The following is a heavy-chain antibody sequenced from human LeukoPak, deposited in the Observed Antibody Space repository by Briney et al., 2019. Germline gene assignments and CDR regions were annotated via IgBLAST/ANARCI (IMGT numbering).Heavy chain of an antibody. CDR3: AAIVVPDAPYWYFDL. CDR1: GGSISSSSYY. CDR2: IYYSGST. Sequence: SETLSLTCTVSGGSISSSSYYWGWIRQPPGKGLEWIGSIYYSGSTYYNPSLKSRVTISVDTSKNQFSLKLSSVTAADTAVYYCAAIVVPDAPYWYFDLWGRGTLVTVSS. J-gene: IGHJ2*01. V-gene: IGHV4-39*01. D-gene: IGHD2-2*01.